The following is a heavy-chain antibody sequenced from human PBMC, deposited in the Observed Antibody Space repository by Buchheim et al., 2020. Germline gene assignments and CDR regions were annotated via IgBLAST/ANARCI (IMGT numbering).Heavy chain of an antibody. Sequence: EVQLLESGGDLVQPGGSLRLSCAASGFTFSKYAMTWVRQAPGKGLERVSIISGGGGSTTYADSVKGRFTISRDNSKNKVYLQMSSLRVEDTAVYYCARPGGSAYWGQGT. CDR1: GFTFSKYA. CDR2: ISGGGGST. D-gene: IGHD1-26*01. CDR3: ARPGGSAY. V-gene: IGHV3-23*01. J-gene: IGHJ4*02.